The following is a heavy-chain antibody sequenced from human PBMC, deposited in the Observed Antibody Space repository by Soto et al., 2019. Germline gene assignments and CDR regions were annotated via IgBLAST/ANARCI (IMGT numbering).Heavy chain of an antibody. Sequence: GGSLRLSCAASGFTFSSYAMHWVRQAPGKGLEWVAVISYDGSNKYYADSVKGRFTMSRDNSKNTLYLQMNSLRAEDTAVYYCARDPLWGTAMVLWYFDLWGRATLVTVSS. CDR3: ARDPLWGTAMVLWYFDL. CDR1: GFTFSSYA. CDR2: ISYDGSNK. D-gene: IGHD5-18*01. J-gene: IGHJ2*01. V-gene: IGHV3-30-3*01.